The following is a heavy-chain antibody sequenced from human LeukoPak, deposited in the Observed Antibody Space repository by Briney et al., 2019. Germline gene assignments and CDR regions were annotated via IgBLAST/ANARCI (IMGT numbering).Heavy chain of an antibody. CDR3: AREQLERPVSGFDI. V-gene: IGHV3-20*04. CDR2: IKWSGGST. J-gene: IGHJ3*02. CDR1: GFTFDDYG. Sequence: PGGSLRLSCATSGFTFDDYGMSWVRQVPGKGLEWVSSIKWSGGSTVCADSVKGRFTISRDNAKKYLYLQMNSLRAEDTAFYYCAREQLERPVSGFDIWGRGTMVTVSS. D-gene: IGHD1-1*01.